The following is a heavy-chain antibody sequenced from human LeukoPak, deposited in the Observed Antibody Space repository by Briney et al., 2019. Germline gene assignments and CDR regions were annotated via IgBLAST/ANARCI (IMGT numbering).Heavy chain of an antibody. Sequence: GGSLRLSCAAYGFTFSSYSMNWVRQAPGKGLEWVSFISTSSSYIYYADSVKGRFTISRDNSKNILYLQMNSLRAEDTAVYYCARGLGELSSSYWGQGTLVTVSS. CDR1: GFTFSSYS. CDR2: ISTSSSYI. D-gene: IGHD3-16*02. CDR3: ARGLGELSSSY. V-gene: IGHV3-21*04. J-gene: IGHJ4*02.